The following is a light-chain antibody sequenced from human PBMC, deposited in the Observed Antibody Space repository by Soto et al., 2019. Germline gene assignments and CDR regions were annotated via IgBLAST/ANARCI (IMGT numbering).Light chain of an antibody. CDR2: NTY. CDR1: SSNLGSNS. Sequence: QSVLTQPPSASGTPGQRVIISCSGSSSNLGSNSGNWYQQLPGTAPKLLIYNTYQRPLGVPDRFSGSKSGTSASLAISGLHSEDEGDYFCAALDDSLNGPVFGGGTKRTVL. V-gene: IGLV1-44*01. J-gene: IGLJ3*02. CDR3: AALDDSLNGPV.